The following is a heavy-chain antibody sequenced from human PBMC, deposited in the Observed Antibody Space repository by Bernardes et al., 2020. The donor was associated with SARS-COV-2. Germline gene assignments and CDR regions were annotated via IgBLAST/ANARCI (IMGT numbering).Heavy chain of an antibody. Sequence: SETLSLTCTVSGGSISSYYWRWIRQPPGKGLEWIGYIYYSGSTNYNPSLKSRVTISVDTSKNQFSLKLSSVTAEDTAVYYCAKCQLGGWYVGFDYWGQGTLVTVSS. V-gene: IGHV4-59*01. CDR3: AKCQLGGWYVGFDY. D-gene: IGHD6-19*01. CDR2: IYYSGST. J-gene: IGHJ4*02. CDR1: GGSISSYY.